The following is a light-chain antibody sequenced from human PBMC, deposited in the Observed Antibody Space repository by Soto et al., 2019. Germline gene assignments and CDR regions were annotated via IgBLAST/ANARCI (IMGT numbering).Light chain of an antibody. CDR1: SSDIGSYNH. V-gene: IGLV2-8*01. J-gene: IGLJ1*01. CDR3: SSYAGSNNFV. Sequence: QSALTQPASVSGSPGQSITISCSGTSSDIGSYNHVAWYQQHPGKAPKLMIYEVTKRPSGVPDRFSGSKSGNTASLTVSGLQAEDEADYYCSSYAGSNNFVFGTGTKLTVL. CDR2: EVT.